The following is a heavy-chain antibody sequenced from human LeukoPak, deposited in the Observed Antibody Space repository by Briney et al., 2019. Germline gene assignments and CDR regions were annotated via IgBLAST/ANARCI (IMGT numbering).Heavy chain of an antibody. D-gene: IGHD3-10*01. CDR3: ARGGGSGSYYFGSYYYYYMDV. J-gene: IGHJ6*03. CDR2: IYYSVST. Sequence: SETLSLTCTVSGGSISSYYWSWIRQPPGKGLEWTGYIYYSVSTNYNPSLKSRVTISVDTSKNQFSLKLSSVTAADTAVYYCARGGGSGSYYFGSYYYYYMDVWGKGTTVTVSS. CDR1: GGSISSYY. V-gene: IGHV4-59*01.